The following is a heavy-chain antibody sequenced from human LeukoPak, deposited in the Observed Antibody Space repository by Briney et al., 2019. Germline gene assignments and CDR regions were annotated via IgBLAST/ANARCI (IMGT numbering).Heavy chain of an antibody. D-gene: IGHD6-13*01. CDR1: GFTFSSYG. CDR2: ISGSGGST. Sequence: GGTLRLSCAASGFTFSSYGMSWVRQAPGKGLEWVSAISGSGGSTYYADSVKGRFTISRDNSKNTLYLQMNSLRAEDTAVYYCAKAPQYSSSWYPWFDPWGQGTLVTVSS. V-gene: IGHV3-23*01. CDR3: AKAPQYSSSWYPWFDP. J-gene: IGHJ5*02.